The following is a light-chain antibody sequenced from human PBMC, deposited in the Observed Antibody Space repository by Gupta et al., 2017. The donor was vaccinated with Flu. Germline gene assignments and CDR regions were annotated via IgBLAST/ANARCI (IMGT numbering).Light chain of an antibody. V-gene: IGKV1-39*01. CDR3: QQSYNLPRT. Sequence: ASQTVYAYVNWYQQRPGKAPKVLIYAASILKSGVPSRFSGSGSGTEFTLTINGLQVEDFATYYCQQSYNLPRTFGQGTTVE. CDR1: QTVYAY. CDR2: AAS. J-gene: IGKJ1*01.